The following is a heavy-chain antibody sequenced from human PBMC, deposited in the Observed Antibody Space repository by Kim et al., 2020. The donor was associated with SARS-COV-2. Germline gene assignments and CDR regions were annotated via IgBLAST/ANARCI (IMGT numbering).Heavy chain of an antibody. CDR2: IYYSGST. Sequence: SETLSLTCTVSGGSISSYYWSWIRQPPGKGLEWIGYIYYSGSTNYNPSLKSRVTISVETSKNQFSLKLSSVTAADTAVYYCASYRGYSYARGYFDYWGQGTLVTVSS. V-gene: IGHV4-59*01. CDR3: ASYRGYSYARGYFDY. D-gene: IGHD5-18*01. CDR1: GGSISSYY. J-gene: IGHJ4*02.